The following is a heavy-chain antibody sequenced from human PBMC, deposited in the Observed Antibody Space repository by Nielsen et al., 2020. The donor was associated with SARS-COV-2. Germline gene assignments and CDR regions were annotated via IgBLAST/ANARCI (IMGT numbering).Heavy chain of an antibody. CDR2: MFYSGTT. V-gene: IGHV4-39*07. D-gene: IGHD3-10*01. J-gene: IGHJ5*01. Sequence: SETLSLTCTVSGGSISSSSYYWGWIRQPPGKGLEWIGHMFYSGTTYYNPSLKSRVTISVDTSKNQFSLKLSSVTAADTAMYYCAKILRPGGSGTAPWFDSWGHGTLVIVSS. CDR3: AKILRPGGSGTAPWFDS. CDR1: GGSISSSSYY.